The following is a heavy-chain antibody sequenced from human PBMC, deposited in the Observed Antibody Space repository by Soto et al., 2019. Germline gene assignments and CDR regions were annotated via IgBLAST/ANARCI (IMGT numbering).Heavy chain of an antibody. CDR3: ARHPGYNYGPF. CDR2: ISSSSSTI. Sequence: EVQLVESGGGLVQPGGSLRVSCAASGFTFSSYSMNWVRQAPGKGLEWVSYISSSSSTIHYADSVKGRFTISRDNAKNSLYLQMNSLRAEDTAVYYCARHPGYNYGPFWGKGTTVTVSS. CDR1: GFTFSSYS. V-gene: IGHV3-48*01. D-gene: IGHD5-18*01. J-gene: IGHJ6*04.